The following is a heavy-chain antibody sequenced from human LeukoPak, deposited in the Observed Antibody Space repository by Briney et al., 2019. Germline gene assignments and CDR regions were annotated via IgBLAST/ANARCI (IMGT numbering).Heavy chain of an antibody. CDR1: GGSISSYY. Sequence: PSETLSLTCTVSGGSISSYYWSWIRQPAGKGLEWIGRIYTSGSTNYNPSLKSRVTMSVDTSKNQFSLKLSSVTAADTAVYYCAGDVYYYDSSGYYYSEDALDIWGQGTMVTVSS. V-gene: IGHV4-4*07. J-gene: IGHJ3*02. D-gene: IGHD3-22*01. CDR3: AGDVYYYDSSGYYYSEDALDI. CDR2: IYTSGST.